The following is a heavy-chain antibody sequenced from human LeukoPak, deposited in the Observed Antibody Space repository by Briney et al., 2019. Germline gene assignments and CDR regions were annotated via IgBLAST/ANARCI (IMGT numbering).Heavy chain of an antibody. CDR1: GGSISSGGYS. CDR3: ARDPEDHGGNSRY. V-gene: IGHV4-30-2*01. D-gene: IGHD4-23*01. Sequence: SETLSLTCAVSGGSISSGGYSWSWIRQPPGKGLEWIGYIYHSGSTYYNPSLKSRVTISVDRSKNQFSLKLSSVTAEDTAVYYCARDPEDHGGNSRYWGQGTLVTVSS. CDR2: IYHSGST. J-gene: IGHJ4*02.